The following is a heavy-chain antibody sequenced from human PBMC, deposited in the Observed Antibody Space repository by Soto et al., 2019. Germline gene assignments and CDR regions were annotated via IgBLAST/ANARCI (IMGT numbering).Heavy chain of an antibody. CDR3: ARAKSRACCSGGSCYCYFDY. Sequence: QVQLVQSGAEVKKPGASVKVSCKASGYTFTSYDINWVRQATGQGLEWMGWMNPNSGNTGYAQKFQGRVTMTRNTSTSTAYMELSSLRSEDTAVYYCARAKSRACCSGGSCYCYFDYWGRGTLVTVSS. J-gene: IGHJ4*02. V-gene: IGHV1-8*01. CDR1: GYTFTSYD. D-gene: IGHD2-15*01. CDR2: MNPNSGNT.